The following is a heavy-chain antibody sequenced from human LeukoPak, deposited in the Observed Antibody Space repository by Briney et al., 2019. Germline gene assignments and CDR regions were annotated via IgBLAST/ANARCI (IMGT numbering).Heavy chain of an antibody. CDR3: ARDRAYYGSGSYYDY. Sequence: GGSLRLSCAASGFTFSDYYMSWIRQAPGKGLEWVSYISSSGSTIYYADSVKGRFTISRDNDKNSLYLQMNSLRAEDTAVYYCARDRAYYGSGSYYDYWGQGTLVTVSS. CDR1: GFTFSDYY. CDR2: ISSSGSTI. V-gene: IGHV3-11*01. J-gene: IGHJ4*02. D-gene: IGHD3-10*01.